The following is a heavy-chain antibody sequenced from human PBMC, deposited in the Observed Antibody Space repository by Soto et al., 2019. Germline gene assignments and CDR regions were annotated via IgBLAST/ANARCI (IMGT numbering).Heavy chain of an antibody. CDR2: ISAYNGNT. Sequence: ASVKVSCKASGYTFTSYGISWVRQAPGQGLEWMGWISAYNGNTNYAQKLQGRVTMTTDTSTSTAYMELRSLRSDDTAVYYCASFRTRVGGVLKPFDIWGQGTRDPVSS. J-gene: IGHJ3*02. D-gene: IGHD3-10*01. V-gene: IGHV1-18*01. CDR1: GYTFTSYG. CDR3: ASFRTRVGGVLKPFDI.